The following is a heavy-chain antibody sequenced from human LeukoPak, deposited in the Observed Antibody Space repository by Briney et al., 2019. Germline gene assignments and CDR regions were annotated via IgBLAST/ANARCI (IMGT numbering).Heavy chain of an antibody. CDR3: ARDYLIPAANDAFDI. J-gene: IGHJ3*02. CDR1: GGSISSGSYY. D-gene: IGHD2-2*01. V-gene: IGHV4-61*02. CDR2: IYTSGST. Sequence: PSETLSLTCSVSGGSISSGSYYWSWIRQPAGKGLEWIGRIYTSGSTNYNPSLKSRVTISVDTSKNQFSLKLSSVTAADTAVYYCARDYLIPAANDAFDIWGQGTMVTVSS.